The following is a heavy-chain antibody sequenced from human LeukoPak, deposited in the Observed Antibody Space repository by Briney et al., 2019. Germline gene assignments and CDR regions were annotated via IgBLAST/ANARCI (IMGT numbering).Heavy chain of an antibody. J-gene: IGHJ4*02. Sequence: ASVKVSCKASGYTFTTYDINWVRQATGQGLEWMGWMNPNSGNTGYAQKFQGRVTMTRNTSISTAYMELSSLRSEVTAVYYCARGSYYYDNSGSDYWGQGTLVTVSS. CDR2: MNPNSGNT. CDR1: GYTFTTYD. V-gene: IGHV1-8*01. D-gene: IGHD3-22*01. CDR3: ARGSYYYDNSGSDY.